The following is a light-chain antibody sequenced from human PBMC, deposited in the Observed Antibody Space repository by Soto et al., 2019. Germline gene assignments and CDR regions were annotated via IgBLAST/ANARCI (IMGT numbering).Light chain of an antibody. Sequence: QSVLTQPASVSGSPGQSIAISCTGTSSDVGGYKYVSWYQHYPGKAPKLMIYDVSNRPSGVSDRFSGSKSGNTASLTISGLQSEDEADYYCSSYTSSSSYVFGTGTKDTVL. CDR2: DVS. V-gene: IGLV2-14*03. CDR1: SSDVGGYKY. J-gene: IGLJ1*01. CDR3: SSYTSSSSYV.